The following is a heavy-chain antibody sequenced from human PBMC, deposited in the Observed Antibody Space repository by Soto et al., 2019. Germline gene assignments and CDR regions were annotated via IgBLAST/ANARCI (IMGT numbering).Heavy chain of an antibody. CDR3: ARVLSYYGSGSYPMDV. J-gene: IGHJ6*02. CDR2: ISSSSSYT. CDR1: GFTFSDYY. D-gene: IGHD3-10*01. V-gene: IGHV3-11*06. Sequence: PGGSLRLSCAASGFTFSDYYMSWIRQAPGKGLEWVSYISSSSSYTNYADSVKGRFTISRDNAKNSLYLQMNSLRAEDTAVYYCARVLSYYGSGSYPMDVWGQGTTVTV.